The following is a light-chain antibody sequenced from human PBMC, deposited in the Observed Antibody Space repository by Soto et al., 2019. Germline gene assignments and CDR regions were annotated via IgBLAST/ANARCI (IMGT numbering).Light chain of an antibody. V-gene: IGKV4-1*01. CDR2: WAS. J-gene: IGKJ1*01. CDR3: QQYYTPLWT. Sequence: VLTQSPDSLAVSLGERATINCKSSQGVLYGSNNRHYLAWYQQKPGQPPKLLIYWASTRESGFPDRFSGRGSGTDFTLTISCLQAEDVAVYYCQQYYTPLWTFGQGTKVEIK. CDR1: QGVLYGSNNRHY.